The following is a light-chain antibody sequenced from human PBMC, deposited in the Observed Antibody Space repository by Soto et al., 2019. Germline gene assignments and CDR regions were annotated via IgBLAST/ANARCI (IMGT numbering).Light chain of an antibody. CDR3: CSYAYSTTFV. CDR2: EVI. Sequence: QSALTQPASVSGSPGQSITISCTGSSSDVGRFNFVSWYQQRPGKAPKLLIYEVIKRPSGVSSRFSASKSGNTASLTISGLQGEDEGDYYCCSYAYSTTFVFGTGTNVTVL. CDR1: SSDVGRFNF. V-gene: IGLV2-23*02. J-gene: IGLJ1*01.